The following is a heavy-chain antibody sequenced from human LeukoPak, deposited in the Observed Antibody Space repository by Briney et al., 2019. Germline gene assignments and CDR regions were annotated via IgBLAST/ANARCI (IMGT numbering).Heavy chain of an antibody. CDR3: AREVVISPDYYYYGMDV. Sequence: GGSLRLSCAASGFTFSSYAMSWVRQAPGKGLEWISYISRSGDSLYYADSVEGRFTISRDNAKNSLFLQLNSLRADDTAVYYCAREVVISPDYYYYGMDVWGQGTTVTVSS. CDR2: ISRSGDSL. D-gene: IGHD3-9*01. J-gene: IGHJ6*02. CDR1: GFTFSSYA. V-gene: IGHV3-48*04.